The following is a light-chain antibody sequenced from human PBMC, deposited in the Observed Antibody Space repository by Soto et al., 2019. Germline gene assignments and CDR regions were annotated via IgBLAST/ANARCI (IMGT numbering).Light chain of an antibody. CDR2: AAS. Sequence: AIQMTQSPSSLSASVGDRVTITCRASQGIGSDLGWYQQKPGKAPKLLIYAASSLQSGVPSRFSGRGSGTDFTLTISSLQPEDFATYYCLQDFNYPRTFGQGTKVDI. CDR1: QGIGSD. J-gene: IGKJ1*01. CDR3: LQDFNYPRT. V-gene: IGKV1-6*01.